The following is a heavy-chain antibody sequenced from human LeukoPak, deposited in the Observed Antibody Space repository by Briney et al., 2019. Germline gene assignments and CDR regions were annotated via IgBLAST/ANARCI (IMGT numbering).Heavy chain of an antibody. CDR2: IIPIFGTA. D-gene: IGHD3-9*01. CDR3: ARASYYDILTGHSYYYYYYMDV. J-gene: IGHJ6*03. CDR1: GGTFSSYA. V-gene: IGHV1-69*13. Sequence: ASVKVSCKASGGTFSSYAISWVRQAPGQGLEWMGGIIPIFGTANYAQKFQGRVTITADESTSTAYMELSSLRSEDTAVYYCARASYYDILTGHSYYYYYYMDVWGKGTTVTISS.